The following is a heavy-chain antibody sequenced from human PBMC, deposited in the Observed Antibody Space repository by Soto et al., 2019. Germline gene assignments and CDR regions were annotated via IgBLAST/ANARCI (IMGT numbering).Heavy chain of an antibody. Sequence: SETLSLTCNVSGGSVSSSSYYWGWIRQAPGKGLEWIVSTYYSAGTYYNPSLKSRITTSMGASKNQFSLTVTSVTAADTAIYYCARHASRGYSSSWYFEDWGQGTLVTVSS. D-gene: IGHD6-13*01. V-gene: IGHV4-39*01. CDR2: TYYSAGT. CDR1: GGSVSSSSYY. CDR3: ARHASRGYSSSWYFED. J-gene: IGHJ4*02.